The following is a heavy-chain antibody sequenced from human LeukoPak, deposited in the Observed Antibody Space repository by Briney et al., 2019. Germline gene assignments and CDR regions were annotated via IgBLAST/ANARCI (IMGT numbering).Heavy chain of an antibody. CDR2: IYYSGST. D-gene: IGHD3-22*01. Sequence: SETLSLTCTVSGGSLDTDYWSWIRQPPGKGLEWIGNIYYSGSTSYNPSLKSRVTISLDTFKDQFSLRLSSVTAADTAMYYCATYRPSYPSDSSGYLGWFDPWGQGTRVTVSS. V-gene: IGHV4-59*08. J-gene: IGHJ5*02. CDR1: GGSLDTDY. CDR3: ATYRPSYPSDSSGYLGWFDP.